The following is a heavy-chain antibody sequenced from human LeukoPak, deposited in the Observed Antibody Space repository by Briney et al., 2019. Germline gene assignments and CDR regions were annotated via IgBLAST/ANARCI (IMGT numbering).Heavy chain of an antibody. Sequence: SETLSLTCTVPGGSINSYYWSWIRQPAGKGLEWIGRIYSSGSTNYNPSLKSRVSMSVDTSKNQFSLKLTSVTAADTAVYYCARGGKATVVTMWGQGILVTVSS. CDR3: ARGGKATVVTM. D-gene: IGHD4-23*01. CDR2: IYSSGST. V-gene: IGHV4-4*07. J-gene: IGHJ4*02. CDR1: GGSINSYY.